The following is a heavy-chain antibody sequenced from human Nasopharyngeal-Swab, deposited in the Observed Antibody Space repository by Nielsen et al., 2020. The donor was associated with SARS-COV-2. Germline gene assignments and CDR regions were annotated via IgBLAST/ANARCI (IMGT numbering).Heavy chain of an antibody. CDR1: GFGFSAFA. V-gene: IGHV3-23*01. D-gene: IGHD6-19*01. Sequence: GGSLRLSCAASGFGFSAFAMSWVRQAPGKGLEWVSAAGGNDGSTFYADSVRGRFTISRDNSKNTLYLQMNSLRAEDTALYYCAKKYGTRGWYVGLDYWGQGTQVTVSP. CDR3: AKKYGTRGWYVGLDY. J-gene: IGHJ4*02. CDR2: AGGNDGST.